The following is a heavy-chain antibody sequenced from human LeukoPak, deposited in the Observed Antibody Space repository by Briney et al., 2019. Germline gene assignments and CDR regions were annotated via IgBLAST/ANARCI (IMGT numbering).Heavy chain of an antibody. D-gene: IGHD3-9*01. V-gene: IGHV3-48*03. CDR2: ISSSGSTI. Sequence: GGSLRLSCAASGFTFSSYEMNWVRQAPGKGLEWVSYISSSGSTIYYADSVKGRFTISRDNAKNSLYLQMNSLRAEDTAVYYCARGSYDILTGYYIQEEYGFDYWGQGTLVTVSS. CDR3: ARGSYDILTGYYIQEEYGFDY. J-gene: IGHJ4*02. CDR1: GFTFSSYE.